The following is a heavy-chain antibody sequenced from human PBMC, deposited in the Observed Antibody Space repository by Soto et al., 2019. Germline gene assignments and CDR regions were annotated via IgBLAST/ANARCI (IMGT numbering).Heavy chain of an antibody. V-gene: IGHV4-34*01. CDR1: GGSFSGYY. J-gene: IGHJ5*02. CDR2: INHSGST. D-gene: IGHD3-10*01. CDR3: ARGSRSITMVRGAKRGSWFDP. Sequence: SETLSLTCAVYGGSFSGYYWSWIRQPPGKGLEWIGEINHSGSTNYNPSLKSRVTISVDTSKNQFSLKLSSVTAADTAVYYCARGSRSITMVRGAKRGSWFDPWGQGTLVTVSS.